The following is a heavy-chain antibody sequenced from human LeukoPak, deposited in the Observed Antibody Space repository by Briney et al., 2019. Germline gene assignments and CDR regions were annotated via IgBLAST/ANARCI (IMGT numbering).Heavy chain of an antibody. D-gene: IGHD5-18*01. CDR3: ARVGDTAMSAYSSSLAYYYYMDV. CDR1: GFTFDDYG. CDR2: INWNGGST. Sequence: GGSVRLSCAASGFTFDDYGMSWVRQAPGKGLEWVSGINWNGGSTGYADSVKGRFTISRDNAKNSLYLQMNSLRAEDTALYYCARVGDTAMSAYSSSLAYYYYMDVWGKGTTVTVSS. J-gene: IGHJ6*03. V-gene: IGHV3-20*04.